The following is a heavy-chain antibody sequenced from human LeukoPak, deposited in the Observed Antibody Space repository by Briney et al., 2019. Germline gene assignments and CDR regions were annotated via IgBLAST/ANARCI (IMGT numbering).Heavy chain of an antibody. D-gene: IGHD4-23*01. CDR3: AHGLRMTDSWSNSGFDY. V-gene: IGHV1-69*04. J-gene: IGHJ4*02. CDR1: GGTFISYA. Sequence: SVKVSCKASGGTFISYAISWVRHAPGQGLEWMGRIIPILGIANYAQKFQGRVTITADKSTSTAYMELSSLRSEDTAVYYCAHGLRMTDSWSNSGFDYWGQGTLVTVSS. CDR2: IIPILGIA.